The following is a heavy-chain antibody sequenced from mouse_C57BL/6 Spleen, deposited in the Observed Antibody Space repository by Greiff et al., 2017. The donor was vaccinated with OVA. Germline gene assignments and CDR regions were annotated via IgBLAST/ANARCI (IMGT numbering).Heavy chain of an antibody. V-gene: IGHV1-64*01. Sequence: VQLQQPGAELVKPGASVKLSCKASGYTFTSYWMHWVKQRPGQGLEWIGMIHPNSGGTNYNEKFKSKATLTVDKSSSTAYMQLSSLTSEDSAVVYCSTSTYDYDGWFDFWGTGTTVTVSS. J-gene: IGHJ1*03. CDR1: GYTFTSYW. D-gene: IGHD2-4*01. CDR2: IHPNSGGT. CDR3: STSTYDYDGWFDF.